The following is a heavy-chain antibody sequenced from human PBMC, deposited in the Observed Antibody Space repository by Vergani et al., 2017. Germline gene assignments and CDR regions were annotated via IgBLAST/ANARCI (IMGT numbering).Heavy chain of an antibody. CDR3: ARGCEAQRRVTYYDFWSGYPSKYYYYMDV. D-gene: IGHD3-3*01. CDR2: INHSGST. CDR1: GGSFSGYY. J-gene: IGHJ6*03. Sequence: QVQLQQWGAGLLKPSETLSLTCAVYGGSFSGYYWSWIRQPPGKGLEWIGEINHSGSTNYNPSLKSRVTISVDTSKNQFSLKLSSVTAADTAVYYCARGCEAQRRVTYYDFWSGYPSKYYYYMDVWGKGTRSPSP. V-gene: IGHV4-34*01.